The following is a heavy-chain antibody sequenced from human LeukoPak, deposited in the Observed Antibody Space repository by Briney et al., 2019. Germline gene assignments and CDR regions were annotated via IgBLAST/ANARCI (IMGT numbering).Heavy chain of an antibody. Sequence: GGSLRLSCAASGFTFSSYAMSWVRQAPGKGLEWVSAISGSSGSTYYADSVKGRFTISRDNSKNTLYLQMNSLRAEDTAVYYCAKESLLWFGELWEGYFDYWGQGTLVTVSS. J-gene: IGHJ4*02. D-gene: IGHD3-10*01. CDR1: GFTFSSYA. CDR3: AKESLLWFGELWEGYFDY. V-gene: IGHV3-23*01. CDR2: ISGSSGST.